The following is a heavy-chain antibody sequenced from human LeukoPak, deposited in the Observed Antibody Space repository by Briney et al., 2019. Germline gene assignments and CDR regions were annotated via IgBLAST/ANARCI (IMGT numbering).Heavy chain of an antibody. Sequence: SVKVSCKASGGTFSSYAISWVRQAPGQGLEWMGRIIPIFGIANYAQKFQGRVTITADKSTSTAYMELSSLRSEDTAVYYCARDSASSSGWFDYWGQGTVVTVSS. D-gene: IGHD6-19*01. V-gene: IGHV1-69*04. CDR3: ARDSASSSGWFDY. J-gene: IGHJ4*02. CDR1: GGTFSSYA. CDR2: IIPIFGIA.